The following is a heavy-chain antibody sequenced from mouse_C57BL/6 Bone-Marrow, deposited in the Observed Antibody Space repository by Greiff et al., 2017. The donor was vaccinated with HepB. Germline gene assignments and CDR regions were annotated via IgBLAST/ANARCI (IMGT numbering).Heavy chain of an antibody. D-gene: IGHD2-3*01. CDR3: ARFPLYDGYYAMDY. CDR1: GYTFTDYY. CDR2: IYPGSGNT. Sequence: QVQLKQSGAELVRPGASVKLSCKASGYTFTDYYINWVKQRPGQGLEWIARIYPGSGNTYYNEKFKGKATLTAEKSASTAYMQLSSLTSEDSAVYFGARFPLYDGYYAMDYWGQGTSVTVSS. J-gene: IGHJ4*01. V-gene: IGHV1-76*01.